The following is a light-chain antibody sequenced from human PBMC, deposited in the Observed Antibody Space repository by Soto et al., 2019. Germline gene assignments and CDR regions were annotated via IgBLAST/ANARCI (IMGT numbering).Light chain of an antibody. J-gene: IGLJ2*01. CDR1: SSDVGGYNY. CDR2: EVS. V-gene: IGLV2-14*01. Sequence: QSVLTQPASVSGSPGQSITIAYTGTSSDVGGYNYVSWFQQHPGKVPRLIIFEVSNRPSGVSNRFSGSKSGNTASLTISGLQAEDEADYYCTSYTGSSTLVFGGGSKVTVL. CDR3: TSYTGSSTLV.